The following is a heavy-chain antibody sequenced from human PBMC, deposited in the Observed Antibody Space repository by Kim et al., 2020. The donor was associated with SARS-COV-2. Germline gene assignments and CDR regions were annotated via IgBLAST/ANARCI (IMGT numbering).Heavy chain of an antibody. CDR1: GGSISSYY. D-gene: IGHD2-2*01. J-gene: IGHJ2*01. Sequence: SETLSLTCTVSGGSISSYYWSWIRQPPGKGLEWIGYIYYSGSTNYNPSLKSRVTISVDTSKNQFSLKLSSVTAADTAVYYCARDSHCSSTSCYWYFDLWGRGTLVSVSS. CDR2: IYYSGST. V-gene: IGHV4-59*01. CDR3: ARDSHCSSTSCYWYFDL.